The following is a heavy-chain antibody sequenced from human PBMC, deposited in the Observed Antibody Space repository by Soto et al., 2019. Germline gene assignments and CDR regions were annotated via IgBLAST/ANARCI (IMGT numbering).Heavy chain of an antibody. CDR3: AKKVACKRYYFDY. V-gene: IGHV3-9*01. CDR2: MSWNGGSI. CDR1: GFTFDDYA. D-gene: IGHD6-19*01. J-gene: IGHJ4*02. Sequence: EVQLVESGGGLVQPGRSLRLSCAASGFTFDDYAMHWVRQAPGKGLEWVSGMSWNGGSIGYADSVTGRFTRSRDNAKNALYLQMNSLRAEDAALYYCAKKVACKRYYFDYRGQGTLVTVSS.